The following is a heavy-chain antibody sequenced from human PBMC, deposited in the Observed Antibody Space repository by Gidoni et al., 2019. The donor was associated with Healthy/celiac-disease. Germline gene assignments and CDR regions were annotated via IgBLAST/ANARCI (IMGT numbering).Heavy chain of an antibody. J-gene: IGHJ4*02. V-gene: IGHV1-69*01. D-gene: IGHD6-6*01. CDR3: ARESAGGYSSSSTGTYYFDY. Sequence: QVQLVQSGAEVKKPGSSVKVSCKAYGGTFSSYAISWVRQAPGQGREWMGGIIPIVVTANYAQKFQGRVTITADESTSTAYMELSSLRSEDTAVYYCARESAGGYSSSSTGTYYFDYWGQGTLVTVSS. CDR2: IIPIVVTA. CDR1: GGTFSSYA.